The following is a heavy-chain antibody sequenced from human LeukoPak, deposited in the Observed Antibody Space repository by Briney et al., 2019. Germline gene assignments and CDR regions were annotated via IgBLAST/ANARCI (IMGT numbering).Heavy chain of an antibody. D-gene: IGHD3-16*02. V-gene: IGHV3-15*01. Sequence: GGSLRLSCAASGFTFSNAWMSWVRQAPGKGLEWVGRIKSKTDGGTTDYAAPVKGRFTISRDDSKNTLYLQMNSLKTEDTAVYYCTSEYYDYVWGSYRSDYHFDYWGQGTLVTVPS. CDR3: TSEYYDYVWGSYRSDYHFDY. CDR2: IKSKTDGGTT. CDR1: GFTFSNAW. J-gene: IGHJ4*02.